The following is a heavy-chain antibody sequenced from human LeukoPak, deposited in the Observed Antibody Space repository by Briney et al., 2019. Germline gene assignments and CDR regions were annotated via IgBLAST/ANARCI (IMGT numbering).Heavy chain of an antibody. D-gene: IGHD2-2*01. CDR3: AKDGEEYQLLPGAFDI. CDR2: IRYDGSNK. Sequence: GGSLRLSCAASGFTFSSYGMHWVRQAPGKGLEWVAFIRYDGSNKYYADSVKGRFTISRDNSKNTLYLQMNSLRAEDTAVYYCAKDGEEYQLLPGAFDIWGQGTRVSVSS. V-gene: IGHV3-30*02. J-gene: IGHJ3*02. CDR1: GFTFSSYG.